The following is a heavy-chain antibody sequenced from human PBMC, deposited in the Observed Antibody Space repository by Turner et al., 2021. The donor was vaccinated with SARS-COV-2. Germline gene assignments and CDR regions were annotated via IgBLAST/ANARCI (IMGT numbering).Heavy chain of an antibody. Sequence: EVQLLESGGGLVQPGGSLRLSCAASGFTFSSYAMSWVRQAPGKGLEWVSSISSSSSYIYYADSVKGRFTISRDNAKKSLFLQMNSLRAEDTAVYYCARARWDYYDSSGYYPDAFDIWGQGTMVTVSS. CDR2: ISSSSSYI. V-gene: IGHV3-21*01. CDR1: GFTFSSYA. J-gene: IGHJ3*02. CDR3: ARARWDYYDSSGYYPDAFDI. D-gene: IGHD3-22*01.